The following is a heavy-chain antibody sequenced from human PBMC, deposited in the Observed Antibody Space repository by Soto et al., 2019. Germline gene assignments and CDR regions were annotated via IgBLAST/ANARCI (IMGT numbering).Heavy chain of an antibody. D-gene: IGHD3-10*01. CDR1: GGSFSGYY. CDR2: INHSGST. CDR3: ARGYGSGSYVDY. V-gene: IGHV4-34*01. Sequence: SETLSLTCAVYGGSFSGYYWSWIRQPPGKGLEWIGEINHSGSTNYNPSLNSRVTISVDTSKNQFSLKLSSVTAADTAVYYCARGYGSGSYVDYWGQGTLVTVSS. J-gene: IGHJ4*02.